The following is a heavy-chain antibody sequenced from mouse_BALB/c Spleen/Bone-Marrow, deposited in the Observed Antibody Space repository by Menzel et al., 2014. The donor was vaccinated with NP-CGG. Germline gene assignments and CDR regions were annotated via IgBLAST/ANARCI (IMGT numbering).Heavy chain of an antibody. J-gene: IGHJ2*01. CDR3: ARLGRGYFDY. CDR2: IRNKANGYTT. CDR1: GFTFTNYY. Sequence: VQLKESGGGLVQPGGSLRLSCATSGFTFTNYYMNWVRQPPGKALEWLGFIRNKANGYTTEYSASVKGRFTIPRDNSQSILYLQMNILRAEDSATYYCARLGRGYFDYWGQGTTLTVSS. D-gene: IGHD4-1*01. V-gene: IGHV7-3*02.